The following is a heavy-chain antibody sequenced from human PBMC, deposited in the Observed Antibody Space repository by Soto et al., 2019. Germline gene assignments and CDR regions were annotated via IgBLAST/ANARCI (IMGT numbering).Heavy chain of an antibody. V-gene: IGHV4-61*05. CDR3: ARAGYDLDP. J-gene: IGHJ5*02. CDR2: FYYSGST. D-gene: IGHD2-15*01. CDR1: GDSLSLSDYY. Sequence: SETLSLTCTVSGDSLSLSDYYWGWIRQPPGMGLEWIGCFYYSGSTTYNPSLKSRVTISVDTSKNQFSLKMSSVTAADTAVYYCARAGYDLDPWGQGTPVNVSS.